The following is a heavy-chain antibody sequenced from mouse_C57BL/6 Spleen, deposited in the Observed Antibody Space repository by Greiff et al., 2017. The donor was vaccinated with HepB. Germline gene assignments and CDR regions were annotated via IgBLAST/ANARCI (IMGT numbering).Heavy chain of an antibody. D-gene: IGHD2-2*01. CDR1: GYTFTEYT. J-gene: IGHJ4*01. CDR2: FYPGSGSI. Sequence: VKLQESGAELVKPGASVKLSCKASGYTFTEYTIHWVKQRSGQGLEWIGWFYPGSGSIKYNEKFKDKATLTADKSSSTVYMELSRLTSEDSAVYFCARHGSTMVTTRNAMDYWGQGTSVTVSS. V-gene: IGHV1-62-2*01. CDR3: ARHGSTMVTTRNAMDY.